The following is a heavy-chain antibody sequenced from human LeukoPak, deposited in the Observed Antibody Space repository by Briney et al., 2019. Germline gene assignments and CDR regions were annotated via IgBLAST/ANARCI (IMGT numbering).Heavy chain of an antibody. CDR3: ARGGTGYSSGWLRAFDI. J-gene: IGHJ3*02. CDR2: INPNSGGT. CDR1: GYTITDYY. V-gene: IGHV1-2*02. Sequence: ASVKVSCKASGYTITDYYIHWVRQAPGQGLEWMGWINPNSGGTNYAQKFQGRVTMTSDTSISTVYMELSSLRSDDTAVYYCARGGTGYSSGWLRAFDIWGQGTMVTVSS. D-gene: IGHD6-19*01.